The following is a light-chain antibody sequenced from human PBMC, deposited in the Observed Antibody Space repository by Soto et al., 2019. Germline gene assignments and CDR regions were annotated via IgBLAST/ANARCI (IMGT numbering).Light chain of an antibody. CDR3: AAWDDRLSGYV. Sequence: QSVLTQPPSASGARGQMVTISCSGRSSNVGRKPVTWYQQLPGTAPKLLIHSNDQRPSGVPDRFSGSKSGTSASLAISGLQSEDEADYYCAAWDDRLSGYVFGTGTKVTVL. CDR1: SSNVGRKP. V-gene: IGLV1-44*01. CDR2: SND. J-gene: IGLJ1*01.